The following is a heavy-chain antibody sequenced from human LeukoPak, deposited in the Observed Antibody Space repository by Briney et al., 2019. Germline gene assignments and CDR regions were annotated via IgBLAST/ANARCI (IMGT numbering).Heavy chain of an antibody. Sequence: GGSLRLSCAASGFTVSSNYMSWVRPAPGKGLEWVSVIYSGGSTYYADSVKGRFTISRDNSKNTLYLQMNSLRAEDTAVYYCAGSKLRGGHGHDYWGQGTLVTVSS. D-gene: IGHD1-7*01. CDR3: AGSKLRGGHGHDY. CDR2: IYSGGST. CDR1: GFTVSSNY. V-gene: IGHV3-53*01. J-gene: IGHJ4*02.